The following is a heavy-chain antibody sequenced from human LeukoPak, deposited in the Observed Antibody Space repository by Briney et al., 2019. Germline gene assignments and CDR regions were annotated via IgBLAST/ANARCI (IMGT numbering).Heavy chain of an antibody. D-gene: IGHD1-1*01. J-gene: IGHJ6*02. CDR3: ARGRNWNSYGMDV. V-gene: IGHV4-31*03. CDR2: IYYSGST. CDR1: GGSISSGGYY. Sequence: PSQTLSLTCTVSGGSISSGGYYWSWIRQHPGKGLEWIGYIYYSGSTYYNPSLKSRVTISVDTSKNQFSLKLSSVTAADTAVYYCARGRNWNSYGMDVWGQGTTVTVSS.